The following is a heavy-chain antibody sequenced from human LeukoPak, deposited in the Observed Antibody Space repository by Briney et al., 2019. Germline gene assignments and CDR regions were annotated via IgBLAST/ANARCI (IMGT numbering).Heavy chain of an antibody. J-gene: IGHJ4*02. Sequence: SETLSLTCTVSPGSISSYYWSWIRQPPGKGLEWIGYIYYSGSTNYNPSLKSRVTISVDTSKNQFSLKLSSVTAADTAVYYCARVGTIFGVVIHDYWGQGTLVTVSS. CDR1: PGSISSYY. D-gene: IGHD3-3*01. CDR2: IYYSGST. CDR3: ARVGTIFGVVIHDY. V-gene: IGHV4-59*08.